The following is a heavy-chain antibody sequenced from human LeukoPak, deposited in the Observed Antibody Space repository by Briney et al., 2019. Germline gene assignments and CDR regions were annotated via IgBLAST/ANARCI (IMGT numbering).Heavy chain of an antibody. Sequence: ASVTVSCTASGYTFTSYGISWVRQAPGQGLEWMGWISAYNGNTNYAQKLQGRVTMTTDTSTSTAYMELRSLRSDDTAVYYCARDRVVVVPAAMGYFDLWGRGTLVTVSS. J-gene: IGHJ2*01. CDR1: GYTFTSYG. V-gene: IGHV1-18*04. D-gene: IGHD2-2*01. CDR2: ISAYNGNT. CDR3: ARDRVVVVPAAMGYFDL.